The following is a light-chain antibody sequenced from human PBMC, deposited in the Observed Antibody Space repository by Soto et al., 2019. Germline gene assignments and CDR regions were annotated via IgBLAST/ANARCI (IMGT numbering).Light chain of an antibody. Sequence: DIPMTQSPSTLSSSAGDRVTITCRASQSISSWLAWYQQKPGKAPKLLIYDASSLASGVPARFSGSGSGTEFTLTISSLQSDDFAIYYCQQCNSYPGTFGQGTKVEIK. CDR1: QSISSW. CDR3: QQCNSYPGT. J-gene: IGKJ1*01. V-gene: IGKV1-5*01. CDR2: DAS.